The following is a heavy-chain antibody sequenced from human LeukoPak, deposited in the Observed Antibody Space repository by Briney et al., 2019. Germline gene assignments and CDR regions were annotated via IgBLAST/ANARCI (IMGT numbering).Heavy chain of an antibody. J-gene: IGHJ4*02. CDR2: ISGDGGST. CDR3: AKDIRNWNSINY. D-gene: IGHD1-7*01. V-gene: IGHV3-43*02. Sequence: GGSLRLSCAASGFTFDDYAMHWVRQAPGKGLEWVSLISGDGGSTYYADSVKGRFTISRDNSKTSLYLQMNSLRTEDTALYYCAKDIRNWNSINYWGQGTLVTVSS. CDR1: GFTFDDYA.